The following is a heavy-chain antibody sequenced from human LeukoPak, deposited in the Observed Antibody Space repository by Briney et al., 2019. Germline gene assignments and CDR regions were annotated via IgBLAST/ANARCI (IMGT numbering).Heavy chain of an antibody. CDR3: ARGRYSSGGINYYYYYYMDV. D-gene: IGHD6-19*01. Sequence: SVKVSCKASGGTFSSYAISWVRQAPGQGLEWMGGIIPIFGTANYAQKFQGRVTITADKSTSTAYMELSSLRSEDTAVYYCARGRYSSGGINYYYYYYMDVWGKGTTVTVSS. CDR2: IIPIFGTA. V-gene: IGHV1-69*06. CDR1: GGTFSSYA. J-gene: IGHJ6*03.